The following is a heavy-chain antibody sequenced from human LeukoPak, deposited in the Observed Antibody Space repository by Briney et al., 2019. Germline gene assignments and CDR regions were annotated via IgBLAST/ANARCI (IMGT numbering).Heavy chain of an antibody. D-gene: IGHD3-10*01. CDR3: AKNSYYGSGSYIGYMDV. J-gene: IGHJ6*03. V-gene: IGHV3-23*01. Sequence: GGSLRLSCAASGFTFSSYAMSWVRQAPGKGLEWVSAISGSGGSTYYADSVKGRFTISRDNSKNTLYLRMNSLRAEDTAVYYCAKNSYYGSGSYIGYMDVWGKGTTVTVSS. CDR2: ISGSGGST. CDR1: GFTFSSYA.